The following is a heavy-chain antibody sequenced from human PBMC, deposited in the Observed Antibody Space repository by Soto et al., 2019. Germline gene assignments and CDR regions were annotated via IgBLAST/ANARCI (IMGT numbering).Heavy chain of an antibody. CDR2: ISVSGGST. CDR3: AKVRGSSWYGWFDP. D-gene: IGHD6-13*01. Sequence: GGSLRLSCAASGFTFSSYAMSWVRQAPGKGLEWVSAISVSGGSTYYAASVKGRFTISRDNSKNTLYLQMNSLRAEDTAVYYCAKVRGSSWYGWFDPWGQGTLVTVSS. CDR1: GFTFSSYA. V-gene: IGHV3-23*01. J-gene: IGHJ5*02.